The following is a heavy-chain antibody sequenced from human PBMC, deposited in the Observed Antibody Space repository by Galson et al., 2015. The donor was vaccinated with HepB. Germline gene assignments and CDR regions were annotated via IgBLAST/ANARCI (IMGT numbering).Heavy chain of an antibody. CDR3: ARDVGGGQYYYDSSGYYTRSYAFDI. CDR1: GGTFSSYA. D-gene: IGHD3-22*01. V-gene: IGHV1-69*13. CDR2: IIPIFGTA. J-gene: IGHJ3*02. Sequence: SVKVSCKASGGTFSSYAISWVRQAPGQGLEWMGGIIPIFGTANYAQKFQGRVTITADESTSTAYMELSSLRSEDTAVYYCARDVGGGQYYYDSSGYYTRSYAFDIWGQGTMVTVSS.